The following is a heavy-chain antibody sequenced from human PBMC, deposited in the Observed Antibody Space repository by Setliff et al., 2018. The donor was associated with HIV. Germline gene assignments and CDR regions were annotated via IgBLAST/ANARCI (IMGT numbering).Heavy chain of an antibody. Sequence: SETLSLTCTVSGASISSYSWSWIRQSPGKRLEWIGYIHSYGSTDYNPSIESRVTISVDTSKNQFSLKLSSVTAADTAVYYCARGIENFWSGYIRWGPGTLVTVSS. CDR2: IHSYGST. CDR3: ARGIENFWSGYIR. J-gene: IGHJ4*02. V-gene: IGHV4-59*01. D-gene: IGHD3-3*01. CDR1: GASISSYS.